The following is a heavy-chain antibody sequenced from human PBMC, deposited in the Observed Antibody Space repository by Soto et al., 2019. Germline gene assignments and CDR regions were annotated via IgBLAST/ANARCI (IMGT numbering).Heavy chain of an antibody. D-gene: IGHD6-19*01. CDR2: ISAYNGNT. CDR1: GYTFTSYG. Sequence: QVQLVQSGAEVKKPGASVKVSCKASGYTFTSYGISWVRQAPGQGLEWMGWISAYNGNTNYAQKLQGRVTMTTDTSSSTAYMEPRSLRSDDTAVYYCARSPPRGIAVAGADYWGQGTLVTVSS. V-gene: IGHV1-18*01. CDR3: ARSPPRGIAVAGADY. J-gene: IGHJ4*02.